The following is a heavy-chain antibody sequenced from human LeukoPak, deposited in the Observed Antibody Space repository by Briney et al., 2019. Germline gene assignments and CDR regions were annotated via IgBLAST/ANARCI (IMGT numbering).Heavy chain of an antibody. V-gene: IGHV3-21*01. J-gene: IGHJ4*02. CDR1: GFTFSSYT. CDR3: ARVSSSWHYFDY. Sequence: GGSLRLSCAASGFTFSSYTMTWVRQAPGKGLEWVSSVSSSSSYIYYADSVKGRFTISRHNAKNSLYLQMNSLRVEDTAVYYCARVSSSWHYFDYWGQGTLVTVSS. D-gene: IGHD6-13*01. CDR2: VSSSSSYI.